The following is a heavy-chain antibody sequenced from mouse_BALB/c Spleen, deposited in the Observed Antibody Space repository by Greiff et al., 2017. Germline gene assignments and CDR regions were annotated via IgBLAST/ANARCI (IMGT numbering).Heavy chain of an antibody. J-gene: IGHJ3*01. CDR3: TSPYYYGSFAY. CDR2: INPSNGGT. D-gene: IGHD1-1*01. CDR1: GYTFTSYY. Sequence: QVQLQQPGAELVKPGASVKLSCKASGYTFTSYYMYWVKQRPGQGLEWIGGINPSNGGTNFNEKFKSKATLTVDKSSSTAYMQLSSLTSEDSAVYYCTSPYYYGSFAYWGQGTLVTVSA. V-gene: IGHV1S81*02.